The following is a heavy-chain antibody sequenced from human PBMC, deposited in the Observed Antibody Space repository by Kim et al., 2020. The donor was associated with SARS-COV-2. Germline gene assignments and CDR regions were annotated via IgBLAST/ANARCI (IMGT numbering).Heavy chain of an antibody. CDR3: ARDSTVTTTGAGYYYYYGMDV. D-gene: IGHD4-17*01. J-gene: IGHJ6*04. CDR1: GFTFSSYW. V-gene: IGHV3-7*03. CDR2: IKQDGSEK. Sequence: GGSLRLSCAASGFTFSSYWMSWVRQAPGKGLEWVANIKQDGSEKYYVDSVKGRFTISRDNDKNSLYQQMNSLRAEDTAVYYCARDSTVTTTGAGYYYYYGMDVWGKGNTVTVSS.